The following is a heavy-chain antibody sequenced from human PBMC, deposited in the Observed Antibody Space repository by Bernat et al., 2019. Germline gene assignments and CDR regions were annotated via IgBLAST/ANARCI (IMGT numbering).Heavy chain of an antibody. CDR3: ARRVGNSDYFDY. D-gene: IGHD4-23*01. CDR2: IYYSGST. J-gene: IGHJ4*02. V-gene: IGHV4-59*08. Sequence: QVQLQESGPGLVKPSETLSLTCTVSGGSISSYYWSWIRQPPGKGLEWIGYIYYSGSTNYNPSLTSRVTISIDTSKKQFSLRLTSVTAADTAVYYCARRVGNSDYFDYWGQGTLVTVSS. CDR1: GGSISSYY.